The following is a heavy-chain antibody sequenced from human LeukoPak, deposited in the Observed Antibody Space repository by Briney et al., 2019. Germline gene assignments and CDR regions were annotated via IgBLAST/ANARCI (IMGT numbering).Heavy chain of an antibody. Sequence: GGSLRLSCAASGFTFSSYWMSWVRQAPGKGLEWVANIKQDGSEKYYVDSVKGRFTISRDNAKNSLYLQMNSLRAEDTAVYYCARDGFGYSSHVGYYYYMDVWGKGTTVTVSS. J-gene: IGHJ6*03. D-gene: IGHD6-19*01. CDR2: IKQDGSEK. CDR1: GFTFSSYW. CDR3: ARDGFGYSSHVGYYYYMDV. V-gene: IGHV3-7*01.